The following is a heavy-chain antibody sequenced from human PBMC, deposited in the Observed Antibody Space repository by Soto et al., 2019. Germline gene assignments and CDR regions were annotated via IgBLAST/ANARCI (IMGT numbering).Heavy chain of an antibody. Sequence: QPGGSLRLSCAVSGFTLTTYSMNWVRQAPGKGLEWISFINKNGFTIYYADSVKGRFTISRDYAKNSLYLQMDSLRHEDTAVYYCARGAVTGTPIFDYWGLGTLVTVYS. CDR3: ARGAVTGTPIFDY. D-gene: IGHD6-19*01. J-gene: IGHJ4*02. CDR1: GFTLTTYS. V-gene: IGHV3-48*02. CDR2: INKNGFTI.